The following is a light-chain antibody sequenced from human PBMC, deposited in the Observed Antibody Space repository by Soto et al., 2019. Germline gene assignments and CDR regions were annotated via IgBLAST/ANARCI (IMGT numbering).Light chain of an antibody. CDR3: AAWDDSLSGVV. Sequence: QCVLTQPPSTCGTPGQTVTISCSRSTSNIGSNYVYWYQQLPGTAPQLLISNDNQRPSGVPDRFSGSKSGTSASLAISGLRSEDEADYSCAAWDDSLSGVVFGGGTKLTV. CDR2: NDN. CDR1: TSNIGSNY. V-gene: IGLV1-47*02. J-gene: IGLJ2*01.